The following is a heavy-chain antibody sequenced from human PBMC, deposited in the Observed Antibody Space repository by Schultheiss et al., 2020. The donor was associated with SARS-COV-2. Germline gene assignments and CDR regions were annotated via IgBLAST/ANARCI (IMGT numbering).Heavy chain of an antibody. CDR1: GGTFSSYA. CDR3: ARDFHSSYENWFDP. J-gene: IGHJ5*02. CDR2: INPSGGST. D-gene: IGHD5-12*01. V-gene: IGHV1-46*01. Sequence: ASVKVSCKASGGTFSSYAISWVRQAPGQGLEWMGIINPSGGSTSYAQKFQGRVTMTRDTSTSTVYMELSSLRSEDTAVYYCARDFHSSYENWFDPWGQGTLVTVSS.